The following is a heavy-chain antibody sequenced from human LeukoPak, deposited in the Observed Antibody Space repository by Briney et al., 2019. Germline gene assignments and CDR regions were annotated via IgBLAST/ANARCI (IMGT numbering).Heavy chain of an antibody. V-gene: IGHV3-53*01. CDR1: GFTVSSNY. D-gene: IGHD1-26*01. CDR2: IYSGGST. J-gene: IGHJ4*02. CDR3: ARVPGDVMGATTPGDY. Sequence: GGSLRLSCAASGFTVSSNYMSWVRQAPGKGLEWVSVIYSGGSTYYADSVKGRFTISRDNSKNTLYLQMNSLRAEDTAVYYCARVPGDVMGATTPGDYWGQGTLVTVSS.